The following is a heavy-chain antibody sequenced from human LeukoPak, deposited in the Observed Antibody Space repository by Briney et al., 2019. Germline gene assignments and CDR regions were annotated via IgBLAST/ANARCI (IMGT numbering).Heavy chain of an antibody. CDR3: AKQAYSSSWYNWFDP. V-gene: IGHV3-21*04. J-gene: IGHJ5*02. D-gene: IGHD6-13*01. CDR2: ISSSSSYI. Sequence: GGSLRLSCAASGFTFSSYSMNWVRQAPGKGLEWVSSISSSSSYIYYADSVKGRFTISRDNSRNTLSLQMNSLRVEDTAVYYCAKQAYSSSWYNWFDPWGQGALVTVSS. CDR1: GFTFSSYS.